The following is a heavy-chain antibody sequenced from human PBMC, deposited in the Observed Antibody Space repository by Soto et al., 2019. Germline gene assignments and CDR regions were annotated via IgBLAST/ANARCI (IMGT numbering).Heavy chain of an antibody. V-gene: IGHV4-59*01. J-gene: IGHJ6*03. Sequence: SETLSLTCTVSGGSISSYYWSWIRQPPGKGLEWIGYIYYSGSTNYNPSLKSRVTISVDTSKNQFSLKRSSVTAADTAVYYCARQGLLWFGELSYYYYYMDVWGKGTTVTVSS. CDR3: ARQGLLWFGELSYYYYYMDV. CDR2: IYYSGST. D-gene: IGHD3-10*01. CDR1: GGSISSYY.